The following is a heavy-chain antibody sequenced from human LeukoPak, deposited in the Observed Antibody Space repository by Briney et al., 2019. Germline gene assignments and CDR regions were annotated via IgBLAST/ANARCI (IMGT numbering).Heavy chain of an antibody. CDR1: GYTFTGYY. V-gene: IGHV1-2*02. J-gene: IGHJ3*02. D-gene: IGHD1-26*01. CDR2: INPNSGGT. Sequence: ASVKVSCTASGYTFTGYYMHWVRQAPGQGLEWMGWINPNSGGTNYAQKFQGRVTMTRDTSISTAYMELSRLRSDDTAVYYCARDGNSGSYQAAFDIWGQGTMVTVSS. CDR3: ARDGNSGSYQAAFDI.